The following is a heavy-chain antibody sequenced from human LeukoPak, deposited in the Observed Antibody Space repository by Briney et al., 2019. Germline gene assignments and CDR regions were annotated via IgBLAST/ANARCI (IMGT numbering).Heavy chain of an antibody. CDR3: ARSTSTYYYFDY. CDR1: GYTFTSYG. J-gene: IGHJ4*01. CDR2: INPKSGGA. D-gene: IGHD2-2*01. V-gene: IGHV1-2*06. Sequence: ASVKVSCKASGYTFTSYGISWVGQAPGQGLEWMGRINPKSGGATYAQMIRGRVSMTTDTFISTAYMELNRLSSDDTAVYFCARSTSTYYYFDYWGHGSLVAVSS.